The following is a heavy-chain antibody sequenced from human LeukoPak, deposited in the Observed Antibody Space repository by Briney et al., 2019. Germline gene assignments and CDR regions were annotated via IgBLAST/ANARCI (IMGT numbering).Heavy chain of an antibody. J-gene: IGHJ4*02. D-gene: IGHD5-12*01. CDR2: ISGSGGST. V-gene: IGHV3-23*01. CDR3: AEGRDIVATALDY. CDR1: GFTFSSYA. Sequence: GGSLRLSCAASGFTFSSYAMSWVRQAPGKGLEWVSAISGSGGSTYYADSVKGRFTISRDNSRNTLYLQMNSLRAEDTAVYYCAEGRDIVATALDYWGQGTLVTVSS.